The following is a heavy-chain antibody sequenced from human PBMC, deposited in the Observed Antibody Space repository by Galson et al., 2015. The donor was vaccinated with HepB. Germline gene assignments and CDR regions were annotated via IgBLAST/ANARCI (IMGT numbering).Heavy chain of an antibody. CDR2: IIPLFGAT. Sequence: SVKVSCKVSGNIFSNYAISWVRQAPGQGLEWLGGIIPLFGATNYPQNFQGRVTITADKSTSPAYMELSSLTSDDTAVYYCARDLATAAAAPWGLGTLVTVSS. J-gene: IGHJ5*02. D-gene: IGHD6-13*01. CDR1: GNIFSNYA. CDR3: ARDLATAAAAP. V-gene: IGHV1-69*06.